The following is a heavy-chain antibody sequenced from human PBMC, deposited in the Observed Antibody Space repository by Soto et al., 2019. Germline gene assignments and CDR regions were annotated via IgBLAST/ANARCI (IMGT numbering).Heavy chain of an antibody. D-gene: IGHD4-4*01. CDR3: AYFTAVSYYYGMDV. CDR1: GFTFSNYA. V-gene: IGHV3-23*01. J-gene: IGHJ6*02. CDR2: ISGSGSST. Sequence: EVQLLESGGGLVQPGGSLRLSCAASGFTFSNYAMSWVRQAPGKGLEWVSAISGSGSSTYYADSVKGRFTISRDNSKNTLYLQMNSLRAEVTAVYYCAYFTAVSYYYGMDVWGQGTTVTVSS.